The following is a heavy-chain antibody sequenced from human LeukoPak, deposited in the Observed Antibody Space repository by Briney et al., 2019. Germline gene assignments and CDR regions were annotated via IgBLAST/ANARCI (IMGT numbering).Heavy chain of an antibody. CDR2: ISASGHYI. CDR1: GFTFGSLA. CDR3: ARDGSWGDYQFYFYMDV. D-gene: IGHD2-2*01. Sequence: GGSLRPSCEASGFTFGSLAMSWVRQAPGKGLEWLSGISASGHYIYYADSVKGRFTISRDNAKNTLYIEMNSLRAEDTAVYYCARDGSWGDYQFYFYMDVWGKGTTVTVSS. V-gene: IGHV3-23*01. J-gene: IGHJ6*03.